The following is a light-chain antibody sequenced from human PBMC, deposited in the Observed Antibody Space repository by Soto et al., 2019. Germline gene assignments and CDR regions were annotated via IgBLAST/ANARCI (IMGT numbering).Light chain of an antibody. J-gene: IGKJ1*01. CDR2: KAS. CDR1: QSISSW. Sequence: DIQMTQYPSTLSASVGDRVTITCRASQSISSWLAWYQQKPGKAPKLLIYKASSLESGVPSRFSGSGSGTEFTLTISSLQPDDFATYYCQQYNSYSRTFGQGTKWIS. V-gene: IGKV1-5*03. CDR3: QQYNSYSRT.